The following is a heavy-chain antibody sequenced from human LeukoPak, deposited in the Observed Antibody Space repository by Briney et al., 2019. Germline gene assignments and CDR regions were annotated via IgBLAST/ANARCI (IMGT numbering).Heavy chain of an antibody. D-gene: IGHD1-26*01. J-gene: IGHJ4*02. Sequence: PSETLSLTCAVSGYSISSDYFWGWIRQPPGKGLEWIGSIYRSGSTYYNPSLKSRVTMSIHTSKNQFSLKLSSVTAADTAVYYCARLIVGRPYYFAYWGQGTLVTVSS. CDR3: ARLIVGRPYYFAY. CDR2: IYRSGST. CDR1: GYSISSDYF. V-gene: IGHV4-38-2*01.